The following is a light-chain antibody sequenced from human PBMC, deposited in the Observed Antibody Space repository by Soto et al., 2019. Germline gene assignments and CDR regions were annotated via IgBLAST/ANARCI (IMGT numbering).Light chain of an antibody. J-gene: IGLJ2*01. CDR1: SSDVGGYKY. CDR2: EVS. CDR3: ASYTSSSTSVI. V-gene: IGLV2-14*01. Sequence: QSALTQPASVSGSPGQSITLSCTGTSSDVGGYKYVSWYQQHPDKAPKLIIFEVSNRPSGISSRFSGSKSGNTASLTISGLQAEDEAAYYCASYTSSSTSVIFGRGTKLTVL.